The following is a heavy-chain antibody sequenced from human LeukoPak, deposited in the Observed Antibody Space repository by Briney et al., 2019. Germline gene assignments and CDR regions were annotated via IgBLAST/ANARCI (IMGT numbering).Heavy chain of an antibody. Sequence: ASVKVSCKASGYTFTGYYMHWVRQAPGQGLEWMGWINPNSGGTNYAQKFQGRVTMTRDTSISTAYMELSRLRSDDTAVYYCARVYGGIVVVPAAPDYWGQGTLVTVSS. J-gene: IGHJ4*02. CDR1: GYTFTGYY. CDR3: ARVYGGIVVVPAAPDY. CDR2: INPNSGGT. V-gene: IGHV1-2*02. D-gene: IGHD2-2*01.